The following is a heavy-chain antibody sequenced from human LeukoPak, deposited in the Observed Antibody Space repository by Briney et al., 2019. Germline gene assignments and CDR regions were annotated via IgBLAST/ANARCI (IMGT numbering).Heavy chain of an antibody. V-gene: IGHV4-34*01. CDR1: GGSFSGYY. CDR2: INHSGST. D-gene: IGHD3-10*01. CDR3: ARTLYYYGSGK. J-gene: IGHJ4*02. Sequence: SETLSLTCAVYGGSFSGYYWSWIRQPPGKGLEWIGEINHSGSTNYNPSLKSRVTISVDTSKNQFSLKLSSVTAADTAVYYCARTLYYYGSGKWGQGTLVTVSS.